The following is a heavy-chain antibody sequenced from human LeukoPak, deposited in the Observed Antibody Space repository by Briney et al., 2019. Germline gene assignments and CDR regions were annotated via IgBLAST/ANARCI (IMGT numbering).Heavy chain of an antibody. J-gene: IGHJ4*02. CDR2: INPNSGGT. Sequence: ASVKVSCKASGYTFTGYYMHWVRQAPGQGLEWMGWINPNSGGTNYAQKFQGRVTMTRDTSISTAYMELSRLRSDDTAVYYCARVKLRLRGAGYFDYWGQGTLVTVSS. D-gene: IGHD5-12*01. CDR3: ARVKLRLRGAGYFDY. CDR1: GYTFTGYY. V-gene: IGHV1-2*02.